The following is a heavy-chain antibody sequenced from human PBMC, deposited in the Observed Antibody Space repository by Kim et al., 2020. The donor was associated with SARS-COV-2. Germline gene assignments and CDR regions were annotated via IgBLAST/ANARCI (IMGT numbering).Heavy chain of an antibody. Sequence: GESLKISCQASGYNFSSYWIAWVRQMPGKGLVWMGRIDPSDSYTNYNPSFEGHVTISADKSFRTAYLHLNSLKASDTAIYYCARHLDDDGFDSWGQGTLV. CDR1: GYNFSSYW. J-gene: IGHJ4*02. D-gene: IGHD1-1*01. CDR3: ARHLDDDGFDS. CDR2: IDPSDSYT. V-gene: IGHV5-10-1*01.